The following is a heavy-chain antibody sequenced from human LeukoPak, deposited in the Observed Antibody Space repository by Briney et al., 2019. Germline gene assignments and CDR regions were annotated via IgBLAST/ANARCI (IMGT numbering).Heavy chain of an antibody. Sequence: GESLKISCKGSGYTFSNYWIGWVRQMPGKGLEWMGIIYPGGSDTRYSPSFQGQVTISADKSISTAYLQWSSLKASDTAMYYCAKHGEMAVTEYFDYWGQGTLVTVSS. J-gene: IGHJ4*02. CDR3: AKHGEMAVTEYFDY. CDR2: IYPGGSDT. CDR1: GYTFSNYW. V-gene: IGHV5-51*01. D-gene: IGHD2-21*02.